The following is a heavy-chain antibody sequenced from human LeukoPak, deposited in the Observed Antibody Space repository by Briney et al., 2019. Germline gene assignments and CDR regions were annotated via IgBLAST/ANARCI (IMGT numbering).Heavy chain of an antibody. CDR3: AKDVPLWFDP. CDR2: ISSSGSTI. D-gene: IGHD2-2*01. CDR1: GFTFSSYE. Sequence: PGGSLRLSCAASGFTFSSYEMNWVRQAPGKGLEWVSYISSSGSTIYYADSVKGRFTISRDNSKNTLYLQMNSLRAEDTAVYYCAKDVPLWFDPWGQGTLVTVSS. V-gene: IGHV3-48*03. J-gene: IGHJ5*02.